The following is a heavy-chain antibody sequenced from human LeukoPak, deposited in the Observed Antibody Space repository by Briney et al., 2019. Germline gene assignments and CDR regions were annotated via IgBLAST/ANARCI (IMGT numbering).Heavy chain of an antibody. V-gene: IGHV4-39*07. CDR2: IYYSGST. D-gene: IGHD3-22*01. Sequence: PSETLSLTCTVSGGSISSSSYYWGWIRQPPGKGLEWIGSIYYSGSTYYNPSLKSRVTISVDTSKNQFSLKLSSVTAADTAVYYCARGKGRTYYYDSSGYTLDYWGQGTLVTVSS. J-gene: IGHJ4*02. CDR1: GGSISSSSYY. CDR3: ARGKGRTYYYDSSGYTLDY.